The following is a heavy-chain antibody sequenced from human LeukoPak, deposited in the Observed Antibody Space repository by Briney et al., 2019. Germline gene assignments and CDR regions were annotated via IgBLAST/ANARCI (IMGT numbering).Heavy chain of an antibody. CDR2: YYSGST. V-gene: IGHV4-59*01. CDR3: ARDRLVVPAYYYYGMDV. D-gene: IGHD2-2*01. Sequence: YYSGSTNCNPSLKSRVTISVDTSKSQFSLKLSSVTAADTAVYYCARDRLVVPAYYYYGMDVWGQGTTVTVSS. J-gene: IGHJ6*02.